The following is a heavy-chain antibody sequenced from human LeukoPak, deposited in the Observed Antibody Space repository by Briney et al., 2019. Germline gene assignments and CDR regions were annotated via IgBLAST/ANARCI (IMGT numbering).Heavy chain of an antibody. CDR1: GFTFSNYG. V-gene: IGHV3-33*01. J-gene: IGHJ4*02. Sequence: PGRSLRLSSAASGFTFSNYGMHWVRQAPGKGLEWVAVIWYDGSNKYYADSVKGRFTISRDNSKNTLYLQMNSLRAEDTAVYYCARVASSGWYIHDYWGQGTLVTVSS. CDR2: IWYDGSNK. D-gene: IGHD6-19*01. CDR3: ARVASSGWYIHDY.